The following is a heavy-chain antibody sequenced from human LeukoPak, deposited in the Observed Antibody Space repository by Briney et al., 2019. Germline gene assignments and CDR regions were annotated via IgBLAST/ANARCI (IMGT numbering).Heavy chain of an antibody. CDR3: ASRTGGYSGYDSDY. CDR2: ISSSSSYI. J-gene: IGHJ4*02. D-gene: IGHD5-12*01. V-gene: IGHV3-21*01. Sequence: GGSLRLSCAASGFTFSSYSMNWIRQAPGKGLEWVSSISSSSSYIYYADSVKGRFTISRDNAKNSLYLQMNSLRAEDTAVYYCASRTGGYSGYDSDYWGQGTLVTVSS. CDR1: GFTFSSYS.